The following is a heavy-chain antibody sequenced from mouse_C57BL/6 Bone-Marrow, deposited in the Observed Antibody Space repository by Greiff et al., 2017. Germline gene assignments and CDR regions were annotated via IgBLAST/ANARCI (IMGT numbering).Heavy chain of an antibody. Sequence: VQGVESGAELARPGASVKLSCKASGYTFTSYGISWVKQRTGQGLEWIGEIYPRSGNTYYNEKFKGKATLTADKSSSTAYMELRSLTSEDSAVYFCARWRGSMDYWGQGTSVTVSS. CDR1: GYTFTSYG. CDR2: IYPRSGNT. J-gene: IGHJ4*01. D-gene: IGHD3-1*01. V-gene: IGHV1-81*01. CDR3: ARWRGSMDY.